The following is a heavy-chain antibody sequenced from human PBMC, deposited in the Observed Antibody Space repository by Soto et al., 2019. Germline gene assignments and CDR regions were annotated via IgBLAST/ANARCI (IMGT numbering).Heavy chain of an antibody. Sequence: SETLSLTCAVSGGSISSGGYSWSWIRQPPGKGLEWIGYIYHSGSTYYNPSLKSRVTISVDRSKNQFSLKLSSVTAADTAVYYCAREPTHYGSGSYYKHYGMDVWGQGTTVTVSS. D-gene: IGHD3-10*01. CDR3: AREPTHYGSGSYYKHYGMDV. J-gene: IGHJ6*02. CDR2: IYHSGST. V-gene: IGHV4-30-2*01. CDR1: GGSISSGGYS.